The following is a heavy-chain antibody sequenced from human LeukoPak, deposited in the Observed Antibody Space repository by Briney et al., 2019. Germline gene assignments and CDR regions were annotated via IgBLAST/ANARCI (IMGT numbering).Heavy chain of an antibody. CDR2: INANSGDT. CDR1: GYTFTGYY. Sequence: ASVKVSCKTSGYTFTGYYLHWVRQAPRQGPEWMGWINANSGDTYYVQKFEGRITMTRDTSINTAYMELNRLISDDTAVYYCARVVDVGVPGFQHWGRGTLVTVSS. D-gene: IGHD1-26*01. V-gene: IGHV1-2*02. CDR3: ARVVDVGVPGFQH. J-gene: IGHJ1*01.